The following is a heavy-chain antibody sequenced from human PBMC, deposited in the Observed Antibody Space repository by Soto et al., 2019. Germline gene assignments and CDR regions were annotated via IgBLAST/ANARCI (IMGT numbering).Heavy chain of an antibody. D-gene: IGHD2-15*01. Sequence: SETLSLTCTVSGGSISSGDYYWSWIRQPPGKGLEWIGYIYYSGSTYYNPSLKSRVTISVDTSKNQFSLKLSSVTAADTAVYYCARESPAYCSGGSCYSHNWFGPWGQGTLVTVSS. J-gene: IGHJ5*02. CDR1: GGSISSGDYY. V-gene: IGHV4-30-4*01. CDR3: ARESPAYCSGGSCYSHNWFGP. CDR2: IYYSGST.